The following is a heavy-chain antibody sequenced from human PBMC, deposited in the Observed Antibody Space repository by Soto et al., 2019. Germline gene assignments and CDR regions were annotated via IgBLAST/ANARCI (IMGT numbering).Heavy chain of an antibody. Sequence: SETLSLTCTVSGDSISRGAYYWTWIRQHPVKGLEWIGEINHSGSTNYNPSLKSRVTISVDTSKNQFSLKLSSVTAADTAVYYCARGHQMGVGATRYSGRFDYWGQGTLVTVSS. CDR1: GDSISRGAYY. D-gene: IGHD1-26*01. CDR3: ARGHQMGVGATRYSGRFDY. CDR2: INHSGST. J-gene: IGHJ4*02. V-gene: IGHV4-34*01.